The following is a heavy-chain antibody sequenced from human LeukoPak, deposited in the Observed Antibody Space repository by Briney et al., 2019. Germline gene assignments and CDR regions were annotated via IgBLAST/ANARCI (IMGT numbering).Heavy chain of an antibody. J-gene: IGHJ5*02. CDR2: ISDDGSDK. D-gene: IGHD2-15*01. CDR1: GFTFSNYA. CDR3: ARDSVRGCSGGSCFFNWFDP. V-gene: IGHV3-30-3*01. Sequence: GGSLRLSCAASGFTFSNYAMHWVRQAPGKGLEWLAVISDDGSDKYYAVSVKGRFTISRDSSKNTLYLQMNSLRIEDTAVYYCARDSVRGCSGGSCFFNWFDPWGQGTLVTVSS.